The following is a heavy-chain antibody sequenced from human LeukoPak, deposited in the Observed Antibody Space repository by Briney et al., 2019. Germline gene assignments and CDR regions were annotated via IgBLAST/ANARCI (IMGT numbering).Heavy chain of an antibody. V-gene: IGHV1-46*01. J-gene: IGHJ5*02. CDR3: ARDMGIVVVPAAENWFDP. CDR2: INPSGGSA. Sequence: ASVKVSCKASGYTFTSYDINWVRHATGQGLEWMGIINPSGGSASYAQKFQGRVTMTRDMSTSTVYMELSGLRSEDTAVYYCARDMGIVVVPAAENWFDPWGQGTLVTVSS. CDR1: GYTFTSYD. D-gene: IGHD2-2*03.